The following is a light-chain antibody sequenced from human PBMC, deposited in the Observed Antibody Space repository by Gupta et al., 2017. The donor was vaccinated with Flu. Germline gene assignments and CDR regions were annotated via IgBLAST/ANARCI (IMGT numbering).Light chain of an antibody. CDR1: TIGAGYD. V-gene: IGLV1-40*01. Sequence: TIGAGYDVHWYQQFPGRAPKLLIYGHNNRPSGVPDRFSASKSGSSASLYIARLRTDDEADYYCQSFDTTLNGSVFGTGTTVTVL. CDR3: QSFDTTLNGSV. J-gene: IGLJ1*01. CDR2: GHN.